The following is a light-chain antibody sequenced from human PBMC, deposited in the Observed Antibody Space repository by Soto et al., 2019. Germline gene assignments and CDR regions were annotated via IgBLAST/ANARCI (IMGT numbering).Light chain of an antibody. CDR3: QQYDNLHHVYT. CDR2: DAS. Sequence: DIQMTQSPSSLSASVGDRVTITCQASQDISNYLNWYQQKPGKAPKLLIYDASNLETGVPSRFSGSGSGTDFTVTISSLQPEDIATYYCQQYDNLHHVYTFGQGTKLEIK. CDR1: QDISNY. J-gene: IGKJ2*01. V-gene: IGKV1-33*01.